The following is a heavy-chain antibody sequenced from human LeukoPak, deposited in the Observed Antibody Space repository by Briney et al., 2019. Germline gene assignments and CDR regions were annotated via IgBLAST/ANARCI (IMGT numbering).Heavy chain of an antibody. D-gene: IGHD1-26*01. CDR2: ISSSGSTI. V-gene: IGHV3-48*04. CDR3: ARGNLLYFDY. CDR1: GFTFSSYS. J-gene: IGHJ4*02. Sequence: GGSLRLSCAASGFTFSSYSMNWVRQAPGKGLEWVSYISSSGSTIYYADSVKGRFTISRDNAKNSLYLQMNSLRAEDTAVYYCARGNLLYFDYWGQGTLVTVSS.